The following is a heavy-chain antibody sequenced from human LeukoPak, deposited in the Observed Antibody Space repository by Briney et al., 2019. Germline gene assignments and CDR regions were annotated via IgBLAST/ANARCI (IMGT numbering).Heavy chain of an antibody. CDR2: SNHRGIT. D-gene: IGHD3-3*01. Sequence: AETQSLTCAVHGGSFSGYYWIWIRQPPGKGMKRLGESNHRGITHYNPSLKSRVTISADTSKNQFSLKLSSVTAADTAVYYCARGTVLTTIFGVSTQTNDAFDIWGQGTMVTVSS. V-gene: IGHV4-34*01. CDR3: ARGTVLTTIFGVSTQTNDAFDI. CDR1: GGSFSGYY. J-gene: IGHJ3*02.